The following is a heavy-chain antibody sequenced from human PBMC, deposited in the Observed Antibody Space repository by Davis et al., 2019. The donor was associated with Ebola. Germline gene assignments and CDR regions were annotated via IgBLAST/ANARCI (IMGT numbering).Heavy chain of an antibody. CDR1: GGSISSYY. D-gene: IGHD1-1*01. CDR2: IYYSGLT. CDR3: ARSNWNDGYYGMDV. J-gene: IGHJ6*02. V-gene: IGHV4-59*12. Sequence: SETLSLTCNVSGGSISSYYWSWIRQPPEKGLEWIGYIYYSGLTNYSPSLQSRVAISLDSSKNQFSLQLNSVTPEDTAVYYCARSNWNDGYYGMDVWGQGTTVTVSS.